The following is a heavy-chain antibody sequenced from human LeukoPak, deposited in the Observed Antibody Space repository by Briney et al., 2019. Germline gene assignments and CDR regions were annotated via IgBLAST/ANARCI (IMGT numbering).Heavy chain of an antibody. D-gene: IGHD6-19*01. J-gene: IGHJ4*02. CDR3: AKEAGYSSGGR. CDR2: IHPEGNEK. Sequence: PGGSLRLSCAVSGFSFTNFWMSWVRQAPGRGLEWVANIHPEGNEKYHVESVKGRFTISRDNSKNTLYLQMNSLRAEDTAVYYCAKEAGYSSGGRWGQGTLVTVSS. V-gene: IGHV3-7*01. CDR1: GFSFTNFW.